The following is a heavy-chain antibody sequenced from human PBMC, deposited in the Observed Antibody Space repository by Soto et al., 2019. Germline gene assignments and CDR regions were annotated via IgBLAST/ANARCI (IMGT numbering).Heavy chain of an antibody. J-gene: IGHJ4*02. V-gene: IGHV4-59*08. CDR2: IYYRANP. D-gene: IGHD5-12*01. Sequence: QVQLQESGPGLVKPSETLSLTCTVSGWSINTYYWSWIRQPPGKGLEWIGYIYYRANPNYNPSLKSRVTISQDTSKNQFSLKFSSVTAADTSVYYCARHYGDGYDYVDYWGQGTLFTVSS. CDR3: ARHYGDGYDYVDY. CDR1: GWSINTYY.